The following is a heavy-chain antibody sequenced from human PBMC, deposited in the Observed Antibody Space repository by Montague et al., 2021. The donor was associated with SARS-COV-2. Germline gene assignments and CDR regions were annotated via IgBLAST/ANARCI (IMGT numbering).Heavy chain of an antibody. Sequence: SETLSLTCTVSDGAFGGYYWSWVRQPPGKGLQWVGYVHSGGSASYNPSLKSRVTISADPSKNQFSLKVNSVTAADTAVYYCARRLGSSNWHWKGAFYYMDVWGKGTTVIVSS. J-gene: IGHJ6*03. CDR1: DGAFGGYY. V-gene: IGHV4-59*08. D-gene: IGHD6-13*01. CDR3: ARRLGSSNWHWKGAFYYMDV. CDR2: VHSGGSA.